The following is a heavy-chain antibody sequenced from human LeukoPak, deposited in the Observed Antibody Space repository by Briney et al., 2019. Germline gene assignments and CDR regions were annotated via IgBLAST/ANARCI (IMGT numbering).Heavy chain of an antibody. Sequence: PSETLSLTCAVYGGSFSGYYWNWIRQPAGKGLEWIGRVYTSGRTIYNPSLKSRVTMSVDASKNLLSLKVTSVSVADTAVYYCARGGNIFWSGYYDYFDSWGQGTLVIVSS. CDR1: GGSFSGYY. CDR3: ARGGNIFWSGYYDYFDS. CDR2: VYTSGRT. V-gene: IGHV4-59*10. D-gene: IGHD3-3*01. J-gene: IGHJ4*02.